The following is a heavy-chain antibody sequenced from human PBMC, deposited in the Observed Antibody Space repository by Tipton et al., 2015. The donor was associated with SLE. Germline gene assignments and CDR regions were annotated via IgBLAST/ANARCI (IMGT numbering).Heavy chain of an antibody. Sequence: TLSLTCAVYGGSFSGYYCSWVRPPPGKGVEGVGEINHSGSTNYNPSLKSRVTISVNTSKNQFSLKLTSLTAADTAVYYCARGLYGDEPGYWGQGTLVTVSS. CDR1: GGSFSGYY. J-gene: IGHJ4*02. CDR2: INHSGST. D-gene: IGHD4-17*01. V-gene: IGHV4-34*01. CDR3: ARGLYGDEPGY.